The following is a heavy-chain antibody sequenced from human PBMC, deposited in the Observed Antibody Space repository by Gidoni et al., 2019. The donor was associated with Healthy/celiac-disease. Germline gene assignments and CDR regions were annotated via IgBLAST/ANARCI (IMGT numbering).Heavy chain of an antibody. D-gene: IGHD5-18*01. CDR1: GCTFADYA. CDR2: ISWNSGSI. V-gene: IGHV3-9*01. CDR3: AKGTDTAMVTYFDY. J-gene: IGHJ4*02. Sequence: EVQLVESGGGLVQPGRSLRLSCAASGCTFADYAMHWVRQAPGKGLEWVSGISWNSGSIGYADSVKGRFTISRDNAKNSLYLQMNSLRAEDTALYYCAKGTDTAMVTYFDYWGQGTLVTVSS.